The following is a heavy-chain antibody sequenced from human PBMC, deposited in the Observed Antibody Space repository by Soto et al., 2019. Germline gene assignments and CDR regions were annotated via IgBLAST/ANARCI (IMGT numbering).Heavy chain of an antibody. D-gene: IGHD1-1*01. CDR2: INDDGIST. J-gene: IGHJ4*02. V-gene: IGHV3-74*01. CDR3: TRGPRSTSTGTGAF. CDR1: GFTFSMYW. Sequence: GGSLRLSCAASGFTFSMYWMHWIRQVPGKGPEWVSRINDDGISTNYADSVKGRFTISRDNAKNTLYLQMNALRAEDTAVYYCTRGPRSTSTGTGAFWGQGTLVTVSS.